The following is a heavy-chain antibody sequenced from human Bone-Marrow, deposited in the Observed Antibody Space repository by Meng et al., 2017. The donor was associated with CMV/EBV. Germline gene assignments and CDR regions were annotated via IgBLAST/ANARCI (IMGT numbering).Heavy chain of an antibody. Sequence: GESLKISCAASGFTFSDYYMSWIRQAPGKGLEWVSYISSSGSTIYYADSVKGRFTISRDNAKNSLYLQMNSLRAEDTAVYYCTKGYSGVDIYAFDVWGHGTLVTVSS. CDR2: ISSSGSTI. V-gene: IGHV3-11*01. CDR3: TKGYSGVDIYAFDV. J-gene: IGHJ3*01. CDR1: GFTFSDYY. D-gene: IGHD2-8*01.